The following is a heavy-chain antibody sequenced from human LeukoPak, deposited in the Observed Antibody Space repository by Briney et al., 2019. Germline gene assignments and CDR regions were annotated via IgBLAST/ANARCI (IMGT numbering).Heavy chain of an antibody. CDR2: IWYDGSEK. D-gene: IGHD6-19*01. CDR1: GFTFSKYG. V-gene: IGHV3-33*01. CDR3: AREGGSGSERYFDF. Sequence: GRSLRLSCAASGFTFSKYGMHWVRQAPGEGLEWVAVIWYDGSEKYHGDSVKGRFTISRDNSRNTLFLQMNSLGAEDTAVYYCAREGGSGSERYFDFWGQGTLVTVSS. J-gene: IGHJ4*02.